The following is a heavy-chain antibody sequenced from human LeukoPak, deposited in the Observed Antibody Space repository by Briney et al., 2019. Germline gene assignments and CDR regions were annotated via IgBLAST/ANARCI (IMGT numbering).Heavy chain of an antibody. CDR2: TNPEGGDK. J-gene: IGHJ1*01. D-gene: IGHD2-15*01. V-gene: IGHV3-7*01. CDR1: GFTFSINW. CDR3: ARGGYSFSEAAF. Sequence: GGSLRLSCAASGFTFSINWMTWVRQAPGKGLEWLANTNPEGGDKYYVDSVKGRFTISRDNAKNSVFLHLNSLRAEDTAVYYCARGGYSFSEAAFWGQGTLVTVSS.